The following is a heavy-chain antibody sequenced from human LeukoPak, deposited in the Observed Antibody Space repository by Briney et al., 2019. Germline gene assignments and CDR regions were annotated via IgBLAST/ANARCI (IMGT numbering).Heavy chain of an antibody. J-gene: IGHJ4*02. CDR2: ISAYNGNT. CDR1: GGTFSSYA. V-gene: IGHV1-18*01. Sequence: ASVKVSCKASGGTFSSYAISWVRQAPGQGLEWMGWISAYNGNTNYAQKLQGRVTMTTDTSTSTAYMELRSLRSDDTAVYYCARVSGGELLCDYWGQGTLVTVSS. CDR3: ARVSGGELLCDY. D-gene: IGHD1-26*01.